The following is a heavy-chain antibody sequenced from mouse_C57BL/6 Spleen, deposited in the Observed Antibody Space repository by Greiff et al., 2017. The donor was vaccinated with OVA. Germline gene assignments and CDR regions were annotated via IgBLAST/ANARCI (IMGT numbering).Heavy chain of an antibody. CDR2: IRNKANNHAT. Sequence: EVKVVESGGGLVQPGGSMKLSCAASGFTFSDAWMDWVRQSPEKGLEWVAEIRNKANNHATYYAESVKGRFTISRDDSKSSVYLQMNSLRAEDTGIYYCTRKRANWDAGYAMDYWGQGTSVTVSS. CDR3: TRKRANWDAGYAMDY. CDR1: GFTFSDAW. V-gene: IGHV6-6*01. D-gene: IGHD4-1*01. J-gene: IGHJ4*01.